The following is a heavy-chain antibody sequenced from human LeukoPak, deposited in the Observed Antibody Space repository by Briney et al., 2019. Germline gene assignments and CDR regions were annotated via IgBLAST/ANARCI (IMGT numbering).Heavy chain of an antibody. D-gene: IGHD3-3*02. CDR3: ARGHLVEFLEWLLRDGLYMDV. V-gene: IGHV3-48*01. J-gene: IGHJ6*03. Sequence: PGGSLRLSCAASGFTFSSYSMNWVRQAPGKGLEWVSYISSSSSTIYYADSVKGRFTISRDNAKNSLYLQMNSLRAEDTAVYYCARGHLVEFLEWLLRDGLYMDVWGKGTTVTVSS. CDR1: GFTFSSYS. CDR2: ISSSSSTI.